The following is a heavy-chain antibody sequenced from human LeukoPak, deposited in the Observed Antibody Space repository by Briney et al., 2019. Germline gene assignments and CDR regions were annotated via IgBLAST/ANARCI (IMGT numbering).Heavy chain of an antibody. Sequence: GGSLRLSCAASGFTFSSYSMNRVRQAPGKGLEWVSSISSSSSYIYYADSVKGRFTISRDNAKNSLYLQMNSPRAEDTAVYYCAGYSSSWGSYYYYYYGMDVWGQGTTVTVSS. CDR1: GFTFSSYS. D-gene: IGHD6-13*01. J-gene: IGHJ6*02. CDR3: AGYSSSWGSYYYYYYGMDV. V-gene: IGHV3-21*01. CDR2: ISSSSSYI.